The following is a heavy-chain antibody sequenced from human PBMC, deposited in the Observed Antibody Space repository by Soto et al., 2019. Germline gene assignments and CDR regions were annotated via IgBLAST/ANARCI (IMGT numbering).Heavy chain of an antibody. D-gene: IGHD2-15*01. CDR3: ARDRGYDAHDYYYNAMDG. V-gene: IGHV3-21*01. CDR1: GFTFRTYT. CDR2: IRGFSPYT. J-gene: IGHJ6*02. Sequence: EVQLVESGGGLVKPGGSPRLSCISSGFTFRTYTMNWVRQAPGKGLEWVSGIRGFSPYTFYAESVKGRLTISRDNAKNSLYLQRNRLRAEETSVYYCARDRGYDAHDYYYNAMDGWGQGTTVTVSS.